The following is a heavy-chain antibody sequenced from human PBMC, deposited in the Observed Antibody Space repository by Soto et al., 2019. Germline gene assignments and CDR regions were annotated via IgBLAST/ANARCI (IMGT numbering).Heavy chain of an antibody. CDR1: GFTFSGFS. J-gene: IGHJ4*02. CDR2: VTSSPSSM. Sequence: GCLLLSCSASGFTFSGFSMNWVRQAPGKGLEWVSSVTSSPSSMFYADSVKGRFTISRDDAKDSLFLQMNSLRADDTAVYYCAREADFASSGYVLDYWGLGTLVTVSS. CDR3: AREADFASSGYVLDY. D-gene: IGHD3-22*01. V-gene: IGHV3-21*01.